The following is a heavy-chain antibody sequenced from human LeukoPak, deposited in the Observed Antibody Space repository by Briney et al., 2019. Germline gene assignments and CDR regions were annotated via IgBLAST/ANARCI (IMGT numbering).Heavy chain of an antibody. CDR1: GGSISSSSYY. CDR2: IYYSGST. D-gene: IGHD3-22*01. Sequence: PSETLSLTCTVSGGSISSSSYYWGWIRQPPGKGLEWIGSIYYSGSTYYNPSLKSRVTISVDTSKNQFSLKLSSVTAADTAVYYCARVADYCESSGYYDYWGQGTLVTVSS. V-gene: IGHV4-39*07. J-gene: IGHJ4*02. CDR3: ARVADYCESSGYYDY.